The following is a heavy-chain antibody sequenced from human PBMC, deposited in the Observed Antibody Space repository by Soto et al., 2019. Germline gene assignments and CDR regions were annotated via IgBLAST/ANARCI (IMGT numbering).Heavy chain of an antibody. V-gene: IGHV3-7*04. J-gene: IGHJ5*02. CDR1: GFTFNSYW. CDR2: IKQDGSEK. CDR3: ARGWGLDP. D-gene: IGHD1-26*01. Sequence: EVQLVASGGGLVQPGGSLRLSCAASGFTFNSYWMTWVRQAPGKGLEWVANIKQDGSEKYYVDYVKGRFTISRDHAKNSLYLQMNSLRAEDPAVYYCARGWGLDPWGQGTLVTVSS.